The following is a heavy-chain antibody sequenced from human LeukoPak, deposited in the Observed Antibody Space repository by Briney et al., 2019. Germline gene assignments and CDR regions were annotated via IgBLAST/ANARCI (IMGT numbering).Heavy chain of an antibody. D-gene: IGHD5-18*01. CDR3: ARGRGYSYGGRYWYFDL. CDR2: LYYSGTT. J-gene: IGHJ2*01. Sequence: SETLSLTCTVSGGSINSSSYYWGWIRQPPGKGLEWIGSLYYSGTTYCTPSLKSRVSISVDTSNNQFSLTLSSVTAADTAVYYCARGRGYSYGGRYWYFDLWGRGTLVTVSS. CDR1: GGSINSSSYY. V-gene: IGHV4-39*07.